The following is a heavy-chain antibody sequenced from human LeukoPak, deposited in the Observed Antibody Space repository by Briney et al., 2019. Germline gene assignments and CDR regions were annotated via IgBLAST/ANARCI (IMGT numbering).Heavy chain of an antibody. CDR2: IYYSGST. D-gene: IGHD3-9*01. CDR1: GGSFSGYY. V-gene: IGHV4-31*11. CDR3: ARATYYDILTPSNWFDP. Sequence: NPSETLSLTCAVYGGSFSGYYWSWIRQHPGKGLEWIGYIYYSGSTYYNPSLKSRVTISVDTSKNQFSLKLSSVTAADTAVYYCARATYYDILTPSNWFDPWGQGTLVTVSS. J-gene: IGHJ5*02.